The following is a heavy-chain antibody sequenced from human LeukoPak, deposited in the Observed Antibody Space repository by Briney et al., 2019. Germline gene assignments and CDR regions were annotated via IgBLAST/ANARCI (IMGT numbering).Heavy chain of an antibody. Sequence: GGSLRLSCAASGFTFSSAAMTWVRQAPGKGLEWVSTITGSDDRTYYADSVKGRFTISRDYSKNTVHLQMNSLRVGDTAIFYCAKGPQLNSGYHPDYWGQGILVTVSS. V-gene: IGHV3-23*01. CDR1: GFTFSSAA. J-gene: IGHJ4*02. D-gene: IGHD3-22*01. CDR3: AKGPQLNSGYHPDY. CDR2: ITGSDDRT.